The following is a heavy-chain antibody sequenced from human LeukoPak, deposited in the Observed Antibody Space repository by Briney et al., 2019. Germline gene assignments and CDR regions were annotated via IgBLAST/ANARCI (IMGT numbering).Heavy chain of an antibody. CDR2: ISAYNGNT. D-gene: IGHD3-22*01. CDR1: GYTFTSYG. Sequence: ASVKVSCKASGYTFTSYGISWVRQAPGQGLEWMGWISAYNGNTNYAQKLQGRVTMTRDTSISTAYMGLSRLRSDDTAVYYCARGRRIAVVLFYWGQGTLVTVSS. J-gene: IGHJ4*02. V-gene: IGHV1-18*01. CDR3: ARGRRIAVVLFY.